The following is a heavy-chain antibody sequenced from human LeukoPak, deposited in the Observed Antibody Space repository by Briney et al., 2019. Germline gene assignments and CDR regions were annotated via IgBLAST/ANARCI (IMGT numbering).Heavy chain of an antibody. J-gene: IGHJ4*02. CDR3: ASVRWDYDY. D-gene: IGHD3-10*01. V-gene: IGHV4-39*01. CDR1: GGSISSSSYY. CDR2: IYYSGST. Sequence: SETPSLTCTVSGGSISSSSYYWGWIRQPPGKGLEWIGSIYYSGSTYYNPSLKSRVTISVDTSKNQFSLKLSSVTAADTAVYYCASVRWDYDYWGQGTLVTVSS.